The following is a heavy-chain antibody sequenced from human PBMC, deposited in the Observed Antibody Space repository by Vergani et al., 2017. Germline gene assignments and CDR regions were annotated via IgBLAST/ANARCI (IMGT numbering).Heavy chain of an antibody. D-gene: IGHD4-17*01. V-gene: IGHV4-59*01. CDR3: ARVSDGDYVWGFKDYFDY. Sequence: QVQLQESGPGLVKPSETLSLTCTVSGGSISSYYWSWIRQPPGKGLEWIGYIYYSGSTNYNPSLKSRVTIAVDTSKNQFSLKLSSVTAADTAVYYCARVSDGDYVWGFKDYFDYWGQGTLVTVSS. J-gene: IGHJ4*02. CDR1: GGSISSYY. CDR2: IYYSGST.